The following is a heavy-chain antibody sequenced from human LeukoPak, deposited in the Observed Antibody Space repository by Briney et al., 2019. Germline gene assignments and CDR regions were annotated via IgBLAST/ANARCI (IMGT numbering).Heavy chain of an antibody. D-gene: IGHD2-15*01. CDR3: ARVPSGGPFDY. CDR2: ISAYNGNT. V-gene: IGHV1-18*01. Sequence: ASVKVSCKASGYSFTSYGISWVRQAPGQGLEWMGWISAYNGNTNYAQRLQGRVTMTTDTSTSTAYMELRSLTSDDTAVYYCARVPSGGPFDYWGQGALVTVSS. J-gene: IGHJ4*02. CDR1: GYSFTSYG.